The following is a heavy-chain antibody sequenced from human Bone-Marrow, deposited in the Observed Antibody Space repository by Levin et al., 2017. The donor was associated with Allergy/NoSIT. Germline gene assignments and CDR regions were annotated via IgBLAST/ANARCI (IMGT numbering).Heavy chain of an antibody. CDR2: ISAYNGNT. V-gene: IGHV1-18*01. Sequence: GESLKISCKASGYTFTSYGISWVRQAPGQGLEWMGWISAYNGNTNYAQKLQGRVTMTTDTSTSTAYMELRSLRSDDTAVYYCARGPYCSGGSCYWPNWFDPWGQGTLVTVSS. CDR3: ARGPYCSGGSCYWPNWFDP. J-gene: IGHJ5*02. CDR1: GYTFTSYG. D-gene: IGHD2-15*01.